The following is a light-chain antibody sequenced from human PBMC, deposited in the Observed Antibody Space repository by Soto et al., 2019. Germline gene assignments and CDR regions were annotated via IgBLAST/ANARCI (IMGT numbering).Light chain of an antibody. CDR1: SSNIGAGYD. V-gene: IGLV1-40*01. J-gene: IGLJ3*02. CDR2: GNK. CDR3: QSYDNSLNTRV. Sequence: QSVLTQPPSVSGVPGQRVTISCTGSSSNIGAGYDVHWYRQLPGTAPKLLIFGNKNRPSGVPDRFSGAKSDTSASLAITGLQAEDEADYYCQSYDNSLNTRVFGGGTKLTVL.